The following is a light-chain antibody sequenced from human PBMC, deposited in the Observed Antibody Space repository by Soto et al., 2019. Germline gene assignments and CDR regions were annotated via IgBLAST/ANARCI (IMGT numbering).Light chain of an antibody. CDR2: EVS. Sequence: QSALTQPASVSGSPGQSITISCTGTSSDVGSYNLVSWYQQHPGKAPKLMIYEVSKRPSGVSNRFSGSKSGNTASLTISGLQAEDEADYYCCSYAGSSTSLYVFGTGTRSPS. CDR1: SSDVGSYNL. J-gene: IGLJ1*01. CDR3: CSYAGSSTSLYV. V-gene: IGLV2-23*02.